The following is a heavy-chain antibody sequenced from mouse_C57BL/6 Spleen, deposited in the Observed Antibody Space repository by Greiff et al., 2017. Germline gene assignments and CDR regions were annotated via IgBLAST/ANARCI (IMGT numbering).Heavy chain of an antibody. CDR1: GYAFSSYW. CDR3: ARTNYYGSSYFDY. Sequence: QVQLQQSGAELVKPGASVKISCKASGYAFSSYWMNWVKQRPGQGLEWIGQIYPGDGDTNYNGKFKGKATLTADKSSSTAYMQLSSLTSEDSAVYFCARTNYYGSSYFDYWGQGTTLTVSS. V-gene: IGHV1-80*01. CDR2: IYPGDGDT. D-gene: IGHD1-1*01. J-gene: IGHJ2*01.